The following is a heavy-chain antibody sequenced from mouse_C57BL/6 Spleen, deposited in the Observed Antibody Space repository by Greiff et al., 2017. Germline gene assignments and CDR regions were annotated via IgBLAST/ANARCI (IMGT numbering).Heavy chain of an antibody. D-gene: IGHD2-4*01. Sequence: QVQLQPSGAELVRPGASVKMSCKASGYTFTSYNMHWVKQTPRQGLEWIGAIYPGNGDTSYNQKFKGKATLTVDKSSSTAYMQRSSLTSEDSAVYIGASADYDYDGGYAMDYWGQGTSVTVSS. CDR2: IYPGNGDT. J-gene: IGHJ4*01. CDR1: GYTFTSYN. V-gene: IGHV1-12*01. CDR3: ASADYDYDGGYAMDY.